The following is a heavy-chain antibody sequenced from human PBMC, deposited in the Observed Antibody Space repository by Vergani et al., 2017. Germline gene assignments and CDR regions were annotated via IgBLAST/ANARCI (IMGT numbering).Heavy chain of an antibody. D-gene: IGHD3-22*01. CDR2: ISAYNGNT. CDR3: ARVRSGAYYYDSSGYRTRNYFDY. J-gene: IGHJ4*02. Sequence: QVQLVQSGAEVKKPGASVKVSCKASGYTFTNYGISWVRQAPGQGLEWMGWISAYNGNTNYAQKLQGRVTMTTDTSTSTVYMELRSLRSDDTAVYYCARVRSGAYYYDSSGYRTRNYFDYWGQGTLVTVSS. CDR1: GYTFTNYG. V-gene: IGHV1-18*01.